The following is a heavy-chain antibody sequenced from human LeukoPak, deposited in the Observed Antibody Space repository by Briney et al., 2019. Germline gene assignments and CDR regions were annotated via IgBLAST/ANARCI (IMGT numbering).Heavy chain of an antibody. J-gene: IGHJ4*02. V-gene: IGHV3-23*01. D-gene: IGHD1-26*01. CDR1: GFTFSSYA. CDR2: ISGSGGST. CDR3: AKDLTSLGATNY. Sequence: GGSLRLSCAASGFTFSSYAINWVRQAPGKGLEWVSAISGSGGSTYYADSVKGRFTISRDNSKNTLYLQMNSLRAEDTAVYYCAKDLTSLGATNYWGQGTLVTVSS.